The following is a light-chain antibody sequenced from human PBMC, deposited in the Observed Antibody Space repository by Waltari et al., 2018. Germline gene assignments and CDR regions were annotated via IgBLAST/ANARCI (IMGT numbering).Light chain of an antibody. V-gene: IGKV1-5*03. J-gene: IGKJ4*01. CDR2: KAS. CDR1: QYVKNN. CDR3: QEYDSLPIT. Sequence: TCRASQYVKNNLAWFQQKPGKAPKVLIHKASRLESGVPSRFSGSGFGTEFILSINSLQPDDFATYYCQEYDSLPITFGGGTKVEIK.